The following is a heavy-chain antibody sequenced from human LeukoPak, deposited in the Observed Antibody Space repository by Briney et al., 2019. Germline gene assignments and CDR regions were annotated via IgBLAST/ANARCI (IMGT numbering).Heavy chain of an antibody. Sequence: ASVKVSCKASGYTFTSYGISWVRQAPGQGLEWMGWISAYNGNTNYAQKLQGRVTMTTDTSTSTAYMELRSLRSDDTAVYYCARVRGRKDYYDSTGYLDYWGQGTLVTVSS. CDR3: ARVRGRKDYYDSTGYLDY. V-gene: IGHV1-18*01. CDR1: GYTFTSYG. D-gene: IGHD3-22*01. CDR2: ISAYNGNT. J-gene: IGHJ4*02.